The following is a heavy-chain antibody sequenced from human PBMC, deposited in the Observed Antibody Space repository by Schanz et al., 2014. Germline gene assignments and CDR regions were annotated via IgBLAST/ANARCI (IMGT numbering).Heavy chain of an antibody. V-gene: IGHV3-23*01. Sequence: EVQLLESGGGLVQPGESLRLSCAASGFSFSSYTMSWVRQAPGKGLQWVSTISGSGGDTYPADPVKGRFTISRDNAKNLLYLQMNGLRAEDTAVYFCARDLSSLIQGDVWGKGTTVTVSS. J-gene: IGHJ6*04. CDR1: GFSFSSYT. CDR3: ARDLSSLIQGDV. CDR2: ISGSGGDT. D-gene: IGHD2-2*01.